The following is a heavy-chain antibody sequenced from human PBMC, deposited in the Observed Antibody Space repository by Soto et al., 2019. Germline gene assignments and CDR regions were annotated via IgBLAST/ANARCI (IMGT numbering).Heavy chain of an antibody. CDR1: GESISSYY. J-gene: IGHJ6*02. Sequence: QVQLLESGPGLVKASETLSLTCTVSGESISSYYWSWIRQPAGKGLEWIGRMYGSGSTNYSPSLKIRVTMSVVTSRNQFSLKLSAVTAADTAVYYCARVLLERRHYFGIDVWGQGTTVTVSS. CDR3: ARVLLERRHYFGIDV. V-gene: IGHV4-4*07. D-gene: IGHD1-1*01. CDR2: MYGSGST.